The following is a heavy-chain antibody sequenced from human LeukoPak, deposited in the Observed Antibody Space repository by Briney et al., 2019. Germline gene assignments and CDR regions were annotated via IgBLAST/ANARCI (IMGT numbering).Heavy chain of an antibody. Sequence: PGGSLRLFCAASGFTFDDYAMHWVRQAPGKGLEGVSGISWNSGSIGYADSVKGRFTISRDNAKNSLYLQMNSLRAEDTALYYCAKDIATGNRLYYFDYWGQGTLVTVSS. J-gene: IGHJ4*02. V-gene: IGHV3-9*01. CDR1: GFTFDDYA. CDR3: AKDIATGNRLYYFDY. CDR2: ISWNSGSI. D-gene: IGHD1-14*01.